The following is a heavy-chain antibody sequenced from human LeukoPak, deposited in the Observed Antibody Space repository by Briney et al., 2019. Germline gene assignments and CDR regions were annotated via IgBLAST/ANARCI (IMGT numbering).Heavy chain of an antibody. D-gene: IGHD6-13*01. V-gene: IGHV3-23*01. CDR1: GFTFSSFA. CDR2: ISGRGDST. J-gene: IGHJ4*02. CDR3: ARGAAVGFDY. Sequence: GGSLRLSCAASGFTFSSFAMSWVRQAPGKGLEWASVISGRGDSTYYADSVKGRFTISRDNAKNSLYLQMNSLRAGDTAVYYCARGAAVGFDYWGQGALVTVSS.